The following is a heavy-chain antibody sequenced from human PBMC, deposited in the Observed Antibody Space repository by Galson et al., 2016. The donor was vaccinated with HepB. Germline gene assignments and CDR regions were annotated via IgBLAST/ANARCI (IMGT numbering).Heavy chain of an antibody. J-gene: IGHJ4*02. CDR2: ITRYGATT. Sequence: SLRLSCAASGFFFSGPAMSWVRQAPGKGLEWVSGITRYGATTGYAASVKGRFTISRDNSNNTLYLQMNSLTTEDTAVYYCARDDYSGGRGSPDYWGQGTLVTVSS. V-gene: IGHV3-23*01. D-gene: IGHD4/OR15-4a*01. CDR1: GFFFSGPA. CDR3: ARDDYSGGRGSPDY.